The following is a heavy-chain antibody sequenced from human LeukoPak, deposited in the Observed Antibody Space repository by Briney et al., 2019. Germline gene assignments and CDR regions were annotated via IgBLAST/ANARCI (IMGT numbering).Heavy chain of an antibody. CDR3: ARDLLEWYFDY. CDR1: GLTVSSTY. Sequence: GGSLGLSCAASGLTVSSTYMSWVRQTPGKGLEWVSVIYSGGSTYYADSVKGRFTISRDNSKNTLYLQMNSLRAEDTAVYYCARDLLEWYFDYWGQGTLVTVSS. J-gene: IGHJ4*02. CDR2: IYSGGST. V-gene: IGHV3-66*01. D-gene: IGHD3-3*01.